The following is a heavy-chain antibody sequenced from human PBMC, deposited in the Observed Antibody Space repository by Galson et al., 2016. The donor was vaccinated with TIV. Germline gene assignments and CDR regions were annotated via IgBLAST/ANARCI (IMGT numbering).Heavy chain of an antibody. Sequence: SVKVSCKASGYTFTSHYIHWVRQAPGQGFEWMGIINPTDGSTSYLQQLQGRLIMTSDTSTTTVYMELSSLRFEDTAVYYCARERLELGPFDPWGQGTLVTVSS. CDR1: GYTFTSHY. CDR2: INPTDGST. CDR3: ARERLELGPFDP. D-gene: IGHD1-7*01. V-gene: IGHV1-46*01. J-gene: IGHJ5*02.